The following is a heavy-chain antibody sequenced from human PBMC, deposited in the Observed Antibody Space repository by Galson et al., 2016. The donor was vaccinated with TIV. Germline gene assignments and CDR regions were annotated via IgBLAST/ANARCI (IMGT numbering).Heavy chain of an antibody. Sequence: YDINWVRQATGQGLEWMGWMNPNSGNTGYAQKFRGRVTMTRNTSVRTAYMELSSLRSEDTAVYYCARSGDYGDYWGQGTLVTVSS. CDR2: MNPNSGNT. CDR3: ARSGDYGDY. D-gene: IGHD4-17*01. V-gene: IGHV1-8*02. J-gene: IGHJ4*02. CDR1: YD.